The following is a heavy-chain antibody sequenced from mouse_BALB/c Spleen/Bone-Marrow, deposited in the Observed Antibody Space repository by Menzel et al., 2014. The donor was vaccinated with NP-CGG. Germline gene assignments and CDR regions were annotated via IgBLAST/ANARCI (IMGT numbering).Heavy chain of an antibody. J-gene: IGHJ4*01. CDR1: GFTFSSYT. V-gene: IGHV5-6-4*01. Sequence: EVKLVESGGGLVKTGGSLKLSCAASGFTFSSYTMSWVRPTPEKRLEWVATISSGGSYTYYPDSVKGRFTISRDNAKNTLYLQMSSLKSEDTAMYYCTRDPFYYGSSYAMDYCGQGTSVTVSS. D-gene: IGHD1-1*01. CDR3: TRDPFYYGSSYAMDY. CDR2: ISSGGSYT.